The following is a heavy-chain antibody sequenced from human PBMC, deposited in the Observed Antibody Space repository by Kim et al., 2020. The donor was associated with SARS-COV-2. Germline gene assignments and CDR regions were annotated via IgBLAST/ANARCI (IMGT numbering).Heavy chain of an antibody. CDR3: ARDEVGARQSG. V-gene: IGHV3-21*01. CDR1: GFTFSSYS. D-gene: IGHD1-26*01. Sequence: GGSLRLSCAASGFTFSSYSMNWVRQAPGKGLEWVSSISSSSSYIYYADSAKGRFTISRDNAKNSLYLQMNSLRAEDTAVYYCARDEVGARQSGWGQGTLVTVSS. J-gene: IGHJ4*02. CDR2: ISSSSSYI.